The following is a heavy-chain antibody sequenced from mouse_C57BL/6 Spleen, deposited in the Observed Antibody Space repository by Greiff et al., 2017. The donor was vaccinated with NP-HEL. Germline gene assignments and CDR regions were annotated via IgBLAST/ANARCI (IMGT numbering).Heavy chain of an antibody. D-gene: IGHD1-2*01. CDR2: IRNKANGYTT. V-gene: IGHV7-3*01. CDR1: GFTFTDYY. Sequence: EVKLVESGGGLVQPGGSLSLSCAASGFTFTDYYMSWVRQPPGKALEWLGFIRNKANGYTTEYSASVKGRFTISRDNSQSILYLQMNALRAEDSATYYCARNYGGYFDVWGTGTTVTVSS. CDR3: ARNYGGYFDV. J-gene: IGHJ1*03.